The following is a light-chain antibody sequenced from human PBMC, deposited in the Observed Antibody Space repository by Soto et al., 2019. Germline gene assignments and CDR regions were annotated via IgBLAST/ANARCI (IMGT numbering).Light chain of an antibody. CDR1: QSVSNY. CDR3: QQYGSSPRT. CDR2: DAS. Sequence: EIVLTQSPATLSLSPGERATLSCRASQSVSNYLAWYQQKPGQAPRLLIYDASSRANGIPARFSGSGSGTDFTLTISSLEPEDFAVYYCQQYGSSPRTFGQGTKVDIK. V-gene: IGKV3-11*01. J-gene: IGKJ1*01.